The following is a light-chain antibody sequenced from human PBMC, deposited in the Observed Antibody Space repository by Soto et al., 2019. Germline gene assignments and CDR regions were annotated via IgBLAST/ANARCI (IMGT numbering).Light chain of an antibody. V-gene: IGKV2-30*01. CDR2: QVS. J-gene: IGKJ1*01. Sequence: DAVLTQSPLSLPVTLGQPAAISCRSSQSLVYSNGNAYLIWFQQRPSQSPRRLIYQVSTRDAGVPDRFRGSGSGTYFTLTISRVEAEDVGLYYCMQGTHWPWTFGQGTKVEIK. CDR1: QSLVYSNGNAY. CDR3: MQGTHWPWT.